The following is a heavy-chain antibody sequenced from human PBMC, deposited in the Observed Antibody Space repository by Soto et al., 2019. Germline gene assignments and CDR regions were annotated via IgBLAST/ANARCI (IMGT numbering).Heavy chain of an antibody. D-gene: IGHD6-13*01. J-gene: IGHJ4*02. V-gene: IGHV1-3*01. Sequence: RASVKVSCKASGYTFTSYAMHWVRQAPGQRLEWMGWINAGNGNTKYSQKFQGRVTITRDTSASTAYMELSSLRSEDTAVYYCARPALGYSSSWYKFWGQGTLVTVSS. CDR1: GYTFTSYA. CDR2: INAGNGNT. CDR3: ARPALGYSSSWYKF.